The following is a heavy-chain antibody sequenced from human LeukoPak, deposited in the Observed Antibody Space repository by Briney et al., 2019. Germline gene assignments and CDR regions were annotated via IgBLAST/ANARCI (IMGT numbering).Heavy chain of an antibody. J-gene: IGHJ4*02. V-gene: IGHV4-34*01. CDR1: GGSFSGYY. D-gene: IGHD6-19*01. CDR2: IYHSGST. CDR3: ARAGARFHEIAVAALRGPFDY. Sequence: SETLSLTCAVYGGSFSGYYWSWIRQPPGKGLEWIGEIYHSGSTNYNPSLKSRVTISVDKSKNQFSLKLSSVTAADTAVYYCARAGARFHEIAVAALRGPFDYWGQGTLVTVSS.